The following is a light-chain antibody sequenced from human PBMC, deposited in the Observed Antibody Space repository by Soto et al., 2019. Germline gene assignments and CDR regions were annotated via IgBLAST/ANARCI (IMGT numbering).Light chain of an antibody. CDR3: QQCSDWPPT. J-gene: IGKJ1*01. CDR2: DTS. CDR1: QTVGSY. Sequence: EIVLTQSPATLSLSPGEIATLSCRASQTVGSYLAWFRQTPGQAPSLLIYDTSIRATGIPARFSGSGSGTDFTLTISSLEAEDFAVYYCQQCSDWPPTFGQGTKVEIK. V-gene: IGKV3-11*01.